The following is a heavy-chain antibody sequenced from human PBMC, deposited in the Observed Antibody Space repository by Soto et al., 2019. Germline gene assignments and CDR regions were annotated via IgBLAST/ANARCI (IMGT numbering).Heavy chain of an antibody. V-gene: IGHV1-46*03. CDR2: INPSGGST. Sequence: GASVKVSCKASGYTFTSCYMHWMRQAPGQGLEWMGIINPSGGSTSYAQKFQGRVTMTRDTSTSTVYMELSSLRSEDTAVYYCAREGCSGGSCYGYWGQGTLVTVSS. D-gene: IGHD2-15*01. CDR1: GYTFTSCY. CDR3: AREGCSGGSCYGY. J-gene: IGHJ4*02.